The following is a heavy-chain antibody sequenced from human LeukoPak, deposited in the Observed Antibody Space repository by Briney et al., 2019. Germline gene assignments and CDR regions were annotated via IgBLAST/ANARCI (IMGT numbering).Heavy chain of an antibody. CDR1: GYIFTRYG. D-gene: IGHD2-8*02. CDR2: ISPYNANT. CDR3: SRVGEGEDGTGHHNWYFDL. J-gene: IGHJ2*01. V-gene: IGHV1-18*01. Sequence: ASVKVSCKASGYIFTRYGISWVRQAPGQGLEWMGWISPYNANTKYAQKFQGRVTMTTDTSTSTAYMELRSLRSDDTAMYYCSRVGEGEDGTGHHNWYFDLWGRGTLVTVSS.